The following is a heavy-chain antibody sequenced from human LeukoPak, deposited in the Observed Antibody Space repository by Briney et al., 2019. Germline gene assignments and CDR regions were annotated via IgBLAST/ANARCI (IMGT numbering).Heavy chain of an antibody. CDR2: IYYSGST. D-gene: IGHD5-18*01. V-gene: IGHV4-61*01. CDR1: GYSISSGYY. Sequence: PSETLSLTCTVSGYSISSGYYWGWIRQPPGKGLEWIGYIYYSGSTNYNPSLKSRVTISVDTSKNQFSLKLSSVTAADTAMYYCARDRIGSYGLDFWGQGTLVTVSS. CDR3: ARDRIGSYGLDF. J-gene: IGHJ4*02.